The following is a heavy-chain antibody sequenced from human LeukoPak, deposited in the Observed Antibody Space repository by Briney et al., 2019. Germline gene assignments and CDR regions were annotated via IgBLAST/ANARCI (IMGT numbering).Heavy chain of an antibody. D-gene: IGHD3-10*02. CDR1: GFSFSGYW. CDR3: AELGITMIGGV. J-gene: IGHJ6*04. V-gene: IGHV3-7*01. Sequence: PGGSLRLSCAASGFSFSGYWMSWVRQAPGKGLEWVANIKKDGSEAHYLDSVKGRFTISRDNGKNSLYLQMNSLRAEDTAVYYCAELGITMIGGVWGKGTTVTISS. CDR2: IKKDGSEA.